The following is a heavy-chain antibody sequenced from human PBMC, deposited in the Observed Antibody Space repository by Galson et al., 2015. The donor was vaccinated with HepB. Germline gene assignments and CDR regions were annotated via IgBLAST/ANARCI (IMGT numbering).Heavy chain of an antibody. CDR2: IIPIFGIA. Sequence: SVKVSCKASGGTFSSYAISWVRQAPGQGLEWMGGIIPIFGIANYAQKLQGRVTMTTDTSTSTAYMELRSLRSDDTAVYYCARDLWFGELPGYFDYWGQGTLVTVSS. V-gene: IGHV1-69*10. CDR1: GGTFSSYA. J-gene: IGHJ4*02. D-gene: IGHD3-10*01. CDR3: ARDLWFGELPGYFDY.